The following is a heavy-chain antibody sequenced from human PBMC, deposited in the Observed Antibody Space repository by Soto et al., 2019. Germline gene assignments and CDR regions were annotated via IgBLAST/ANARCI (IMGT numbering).Heavy chain of an antibody. V-gene: IGHV1-69*01. CDR1: GGTFSSYA. J-gene: IGHJ6*02. CDR2: IIPIFGTA. D-gene: IGHD1-26*01. Sequence: QVQLVQSGAEVKKPGSSVKVSCKASGGTFSSYAISWVRQAPGQGLEWMGGIIPIFGTANYAQKFQGRVTITADESTSTAYMELRSMRSEDTAVYYCARGNSGSYLYLPGYYYYYGMDVWGQGTTVTVSS. CDR3: ARGNSGSYLYLPGYYYYYGMDV.